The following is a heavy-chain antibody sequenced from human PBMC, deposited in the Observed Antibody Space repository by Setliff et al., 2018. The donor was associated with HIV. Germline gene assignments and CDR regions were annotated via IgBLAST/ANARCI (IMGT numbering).Heavy chain of an antibody. Sequence: ASVKVSCKASGYTFTSYDINWVRQATGQGLEWMGWMNPNSGNTGYAQRFQGRVTITTDKSTSTVYMELSSLRSEDTAVYYCARSPGDYLFDYWGQGTLVTVSS. CDR1: GYTFTSYD. CDR2: MNPNSGNT. J-gene: IGHJ4*02. D-gene: IGHD4-17*01. V-gene: IGHV1-8*03. CDR3: ARSPGDYLFDY.